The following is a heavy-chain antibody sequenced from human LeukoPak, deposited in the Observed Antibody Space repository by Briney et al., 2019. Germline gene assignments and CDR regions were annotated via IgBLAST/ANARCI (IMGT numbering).Heavy chain of an antibody. V-gene: IGHV1-18*01. Sequence: GASVKVSCKASGYTFTDNGISWVRQAPGEGLEWMGWISAKSGKTNYAQRFQGRVTMTRETSSSTVYMELRSLRSDDTAVYFCARDKNYRFDYWGQGTLVSVTS. CDR3: ARDKNYRFDY. D-gene: IGHD3-16*02. J-gene: IGHJ4*02. CDR1: GYTFTDNG. CDR2: ISAKSGKT.